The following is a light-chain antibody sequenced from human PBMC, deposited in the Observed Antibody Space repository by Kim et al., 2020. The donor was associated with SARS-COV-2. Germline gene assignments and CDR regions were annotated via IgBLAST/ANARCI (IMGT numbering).Light chain of an antibody. J-gene: IGLJ3*02. CDR2: YDS. V-gene: IGLV3-21*01. CDR3: QVWESSSDHRV. Sequence: SYELTQPPSVSVAPGETARITCGGNNIGSKSVHWYQQKPGQAPVLVIYYDSDRPSGIPERFSGSNSGNTATLTISRVEAGDEADYYCQVWESSSDHRVFG. CDR1: NIGSKS.